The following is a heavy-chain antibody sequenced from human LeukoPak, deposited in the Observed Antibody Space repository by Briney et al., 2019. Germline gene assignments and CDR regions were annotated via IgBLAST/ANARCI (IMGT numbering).Heavy chain of an antibody. V-gene: IGHV4-30-4*01. Sequence: SQTLSLTCTVSGGSISSGDYYWSWIRQPPGKGLEWIGYIYYSGSTYYNPSLKSRVTISVDTSKNQFSLKLSSVTAADTAVYYCARGISAYYDILTGYYYYYYGMDVWAKGPRSPSP. CDR1: GGSISSGDYY. J-gene: IGHJ6*02. CDR3: ARGISAYYDILTGYYYYYYGMDV. CDR2: IYYSGST. D-gene: IGHD3-9*01.